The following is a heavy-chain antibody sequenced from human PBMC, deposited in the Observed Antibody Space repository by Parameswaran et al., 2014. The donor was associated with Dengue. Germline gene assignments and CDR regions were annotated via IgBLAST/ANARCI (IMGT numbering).Heavy chain of an antibody. J-gene: IGHJ4*02. D-gene: IGHD3-16*01. Sequence: ASETLSLTCAVYVGSFRDYYWSWIRQSPGKGLEWIGEITHSGNANSNPSLRSRVSLSVDTSKNQFSLELRSVTAADTALYYCARGIGASYQYDYVWGSPVRYRSPARFDLWGQGILVTVSS. CDR2: ITHSGNA. CDR3: ARGIGASYQYDYVWGSPVRYRSPARFDL. V-gene: IGHV4-34*01. CDR1: VGSFRDYY.